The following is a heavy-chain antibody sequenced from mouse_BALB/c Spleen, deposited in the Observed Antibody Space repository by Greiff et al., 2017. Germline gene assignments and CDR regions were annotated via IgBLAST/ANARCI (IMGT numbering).Heavy chain of an antibody. D-gene: IGHD4-1*01. V-gene: IGHV1-81*01. CDR2: IYPGSGST. Sequence: VQLQQSGPELVKPGASVKMSCKASGYTFTDYVISWVKQRTGQGLEWIGEIYPGSGSTYYNEKFKGKATLTADKSSSTAYMELRSLTSEDSAVYYCTREEVGLAYWGQGTLVTVSA. CDR3: TREEVGLAY. J-gene: IGHJ3*01. CDR1: GYTFTDYV.